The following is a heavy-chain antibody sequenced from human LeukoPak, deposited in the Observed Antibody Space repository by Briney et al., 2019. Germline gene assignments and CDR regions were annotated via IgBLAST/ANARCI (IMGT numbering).Heavy chain of an antibody. CDR1: GFTVSSNY. J-gene: IGHJ4*02. CDR2: IYSGGST. CDR3: ARVRGPTIFGVVTDDQFEH. V-gene: IGHV3-53*05. D-gene: IGHD3-3*01. Sequence: GGSLRLSCAASGFTVSSNYMSWVRQAPGKGLEWVSVIYSGGSTYYADSVKGRFTISRDNSKNTLYLQMNSLRSEDTALYYCARVRGPTIFGVVTDDQFEHWGQGTLVTVSS.